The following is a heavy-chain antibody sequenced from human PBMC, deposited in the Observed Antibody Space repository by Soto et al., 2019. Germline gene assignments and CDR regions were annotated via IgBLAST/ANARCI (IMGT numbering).Heavy chain of an antibody. Sequence: GGSLRLSCAASGFTFSSYGMHWVRQAPGKGLEWVAVIWYDGSNKYYADSVKGRFTVSRDNSKNTLYLQMNSLRAEDTAVYYCARETSEYYYDSSGYSNFDYWGQGTLATVSS. CDR2: IWYDGSNK. D-gene: IGHD3-22*01. CDR1: GFTFSSYG. CDR3: ARETSEYYYDSSGYSNFDY. J-gene: IGHJ4*02. V-gene: IGHV3-33*01.